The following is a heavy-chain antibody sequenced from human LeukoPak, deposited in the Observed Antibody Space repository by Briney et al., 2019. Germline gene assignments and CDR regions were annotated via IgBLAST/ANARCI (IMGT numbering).Heavy chain of an antibody. J-gene: IGHJ4*02. CDR2: VSSEGNSK. CDR3: AKDGGRAAAGTVDS. Sequence: GGSLRLSCAASGFTFSNYAMHWVRQAPGKGLEWVAVVSSEGNSKYYADSMKGRFTISRDNSKNTLYLQINSLRADDTAVFYCAKDGGRAAAGTVDSWGQGALVTVSS. CDR1: GFTFSNYA. D-gene: IGHD6-13*01. V-gene: IGHV3-30*18.